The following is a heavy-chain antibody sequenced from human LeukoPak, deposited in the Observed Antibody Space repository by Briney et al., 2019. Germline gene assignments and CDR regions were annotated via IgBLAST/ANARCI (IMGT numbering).Heavy chain of an antibody. CDR2: ISPSGSIS. V-gene: IGHV3-23*01. D-gene: IGHD6-19*01. CDR1: GFTFSSHG. J-gene: IGHJ4*02. CDR3: ARRSVAGSLDY. Sequence: GGSLRLSCAASGFTFSSHGINWVRQAPGKGLEWVSGISPSGSISYYADSVKGRFTISRDNSKNTVSLQMNSLRAEDTAVYYCARRSVAGSLDYWGQGTLVTVSS.